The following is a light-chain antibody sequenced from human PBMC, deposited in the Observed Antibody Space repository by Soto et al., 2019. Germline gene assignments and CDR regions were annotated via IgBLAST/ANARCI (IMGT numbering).Light chain of an antibody. Sequence: DIQMTQSPSSLSASVGDRVTITCQASHDITRYLNWYQHKPGKAPKLLIYDASSLEAGVPSRFSGSGSGTDFTFTISSLQPEDVATYYCQKCDYLPIFGPGTTVDLK. J-gene: IGKJ3*01. CDR1: HDITRY. CDR3: QKCDYLPI. V-gene: IGKV1-33*01. CDR2: DAS.